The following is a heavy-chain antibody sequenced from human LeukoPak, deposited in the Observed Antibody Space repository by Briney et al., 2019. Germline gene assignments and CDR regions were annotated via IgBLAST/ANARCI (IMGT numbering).Heavy chain of an antibody. CDR1: RFTFNTYA. V-gene: IGHV3-23*01. Sequence: PGGSLRLSCAASRFTFNTYAMSWVRQAPGKGLEGVSAISGSGGSTYYADSVKGRFTISRDNSKNPLYLQMNSLRVEDTAVYHCARGPIDKVVAGTFFGHWGQGTVVTVSS. CDR3: ARGPIDKVVAGTFFGH. J-gene: IGHJ4*02. D-gene: IGHD6-19*01. CDR2: ISGSGGST.